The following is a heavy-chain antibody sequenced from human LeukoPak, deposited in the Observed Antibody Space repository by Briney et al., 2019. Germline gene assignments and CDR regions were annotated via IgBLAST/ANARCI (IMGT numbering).Heavy chain of an antibody. V-gene: IGHV1-2*02. Sequence: ASVKVSCKASGYTFTGYYMHWVRQAPGQGLEWMGWINPNSGGTNYAQKFQGRVTITADESTSTAYMELSSLRSEDTAVYYCASGYYYDSSGYYQMYNWFDPWGQGTLVTVSS. J-gene: IGHJ5*02. CDR2: INPNSGGT. CDR1: GYTFTGYY. D-gene: IGHD3-22*01. CDR3: ASGYYYDSSGYYQMYNWFDP.